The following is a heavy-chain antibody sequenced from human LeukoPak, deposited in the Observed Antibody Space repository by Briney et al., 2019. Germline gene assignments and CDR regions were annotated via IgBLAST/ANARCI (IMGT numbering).Heavy chain of an antibody. D-gene: IGHD6-19*01. CDR3: AKISLAGDYIDY. Sequence: GESLKISCKTSGYSFSAYWIAWVRQMPGKGLEWMGIINPRDSDSRYGPSFQGQVTFSADNSINTAYLHWISLKTSDTATYYCAKISLAGDYIDYWGQGTLIAVSS. J-gene: IGHJ4*02. V-gene: IGHV5-51*01. CDR1: GYSFSAYW. CDR2: INPRDSDS.